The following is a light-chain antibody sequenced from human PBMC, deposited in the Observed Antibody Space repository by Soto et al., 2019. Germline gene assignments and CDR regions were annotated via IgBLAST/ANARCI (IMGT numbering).Light chain of an antibody. CDR1: SSDVGSYNL. J-gene: IGLJ1*01. CDR2: EGN. V-gene: IGLV2-23*01. CDR3: CSYAGSSTYV. Sequence: QSVLTQPASVSGSPGQSITISCTGTSSDVGSYNLVSWYQQHPSKAPKLMIYEGNKRPSGVSNRFSGSKSGNTASLTISGLQAEDEADYYCCSYAGSSTYVLGTGTKV.